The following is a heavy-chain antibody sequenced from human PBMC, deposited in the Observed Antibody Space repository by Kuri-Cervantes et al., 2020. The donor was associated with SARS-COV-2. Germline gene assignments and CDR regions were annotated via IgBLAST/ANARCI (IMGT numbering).Heavy chain of an antibody. CDR1: GYTFTSYG. D-gene: IGHD6-19*01. V-gene: IGHV1-69*10. Sequence: ASVKVSCKASGYTFTSYGISWVRQAPGQGLEWMGGIMPALGMPNYAQKFRGRVTITADTSTATAYLELSGLKSEDTALYYCASDGVSGSLSLDFWGQETLVTVSS. J-gene: IGHJ4*02. CDR3: ASDGVSGSLSLDF. CDR2: IMPALGMP.